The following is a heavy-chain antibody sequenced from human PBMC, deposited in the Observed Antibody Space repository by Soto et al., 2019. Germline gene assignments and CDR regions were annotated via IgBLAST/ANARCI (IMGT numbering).Heavy chain of an antibody. Sequence: EVQLVESGGGLVQPGGSLRLSCAASGFTFSNYWMSWDRQAPGKGLERVANINQEGSEKYYVDSLKGRFTISRDNAEMSLDLQMHSLRAEDTAVYYCVRAQSVGSNWPLDCWGQGTLVTFSS. CDR3: VRAQSVGSNWPLDC. J-gene: IGHJ4*02. V-gene: IGHV3-7*05. CDR1: GFTFSNYW. D-gene: IGHD6-13*01. CDR2: INQEGSEK.